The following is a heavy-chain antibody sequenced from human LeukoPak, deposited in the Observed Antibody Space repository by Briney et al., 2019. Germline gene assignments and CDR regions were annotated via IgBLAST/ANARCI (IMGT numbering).Heavy chain of an antibody. V-gene: IGHV1-2*02. CDR2: INPNSGGT. J-gene: IGHJ4*02. CDR3: ARARWDYYDSSGYYPY. Sequence: ASVKVSCKASGYTFTGYYMHWVRQAPGQGLEWMGWINPNSGGTNYAQKFQGRVTMTRDTSISTAHMELSRLRSDDTAVYYCARARWDYYDSSGYYPYWGQGTLVTVSS. CDR1: GYTFTGYY. D-gene: IGHD3-22*01.